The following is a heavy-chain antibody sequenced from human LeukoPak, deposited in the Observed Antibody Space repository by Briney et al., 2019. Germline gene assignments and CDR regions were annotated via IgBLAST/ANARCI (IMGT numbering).Heavy chain of an antibody. CDR2: ISAYNGNT. V-gene: IGHV1-18*01. D-gene: IGHD3-9*01. CDR1: GYTFTSYG. Sequence: GASVKVSCKASGYTFTSYGISWVRQAPGQGLEWKGWISAYNGNTNYAQKLQGRVTMTTDTSTSTAYMELRSLRSDDTAVYYCARDLAYYDILTGFDYWGQGTLVTVSS. CDR3: ARDLAYYDILTGFDY. J-gene: IGHJ4*02.